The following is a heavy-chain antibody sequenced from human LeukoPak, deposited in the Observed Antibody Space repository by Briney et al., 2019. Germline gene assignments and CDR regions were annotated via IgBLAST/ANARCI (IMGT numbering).Heavy chain of an antibody. CDR1: GGSISSSSYY. J-gene: IGHJ4*02. CDR3: ARGSSSFAS. D-gene: IGHD6-13*01. CDR2: IYFRGNT. V-gene: IGHV4-61*10. Sequence: SETLSLTCTVSGGSISSSSYYWNWIRQSAGKGLEWIGCIYFRGNTNYNPSLKSRVTISVDTSKNQLSLKLSSVTAADTAVYYCARGSSSFASWGQGTLVTVSS.